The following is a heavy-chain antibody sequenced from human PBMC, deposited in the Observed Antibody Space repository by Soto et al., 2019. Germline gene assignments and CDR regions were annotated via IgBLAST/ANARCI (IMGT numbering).Heavy chain of an antibody. D-gene: IGHD3-10*01. CDR3: ARLKKYYYGSGIEGYYYYYMDV. CDR2: IYYSGST. J-gene: IGHJ6*03. V-gene: IGHV4-59*01. Sequence: QVQLQESGPGLVKPSETLSLTCTVSGGSISSYYWSWIRQPPGKGLEWIGYIYYSGSTNYNPSLTSRVTISVDTSKNQFSLKLSSVTAADTAVYYCARLKKYYYGSGIEGYYYYYMDVWGKGTTVTVSS. CDR1: GGSISSYY.